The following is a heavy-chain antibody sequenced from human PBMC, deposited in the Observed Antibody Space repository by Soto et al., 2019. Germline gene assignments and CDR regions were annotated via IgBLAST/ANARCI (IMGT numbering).Heavy chain of an antibody. V-gene: IGHV4-39*01. D-gene: IGHD1-26*01. Sequence: XETLSLTCTVSGGSSSSSSYYWGWIRQPPGKGLEWIGSIYYSGSTYYNPSLKSRVTISVDTSKNQFSLKLSSVTAADTAVYYFARHEFVEGGYGFEYWGQGPLLTLS. CDR3: ARHEFVEGGYGFEY. J-gene: IGHJ4*02. CDR2: IYYSGST. CDR1: GGSSSSSSYY.